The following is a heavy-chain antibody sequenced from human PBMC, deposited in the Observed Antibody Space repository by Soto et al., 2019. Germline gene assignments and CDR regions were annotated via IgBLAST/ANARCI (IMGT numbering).Heavy chain of an antibody. CDR2: IYYGGST. V-gene: IGHV4-30-4*01. D-gene: IGHD2-2*01. CDR3: ASSYCISTSCFFDP. J-gene: IGHJ5*02. Sequence: PSETLSLTCTVSGGSISSGDYYWSWIRQPPGKGLEWIGYIYYGGSTYYNPSLKSRVTISVDTSKNQFSLKLSSVTAADTAVYYCASSYCISTSCFFDPWGQGTLVTVSS. CDR1: GGSISSGDYY.